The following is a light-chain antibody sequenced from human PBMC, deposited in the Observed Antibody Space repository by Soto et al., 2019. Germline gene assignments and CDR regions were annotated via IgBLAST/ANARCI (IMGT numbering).Light chain of an antibody. J-gene: IGLJ1*01. Sequence: QSVLTHPPSASGSPGQSVTISCTGTSSDVGGYNYVSWYQQHPGKAPKLMIYEVSKRPSGVPDRFSGSKSGNTASLTVSGLQAEDEADYYCSSYAGSNNLGVFGTGTKLTVL. V-gene: IGLV2-8*01. CDR1: SSDVGGYNY. CDR3: SSYAGSNNLGV. CDR2: EVS.